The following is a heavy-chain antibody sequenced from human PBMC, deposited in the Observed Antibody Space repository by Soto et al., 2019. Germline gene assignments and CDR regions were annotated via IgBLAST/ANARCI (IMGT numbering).Heavy chain of an antibody. CDR3: ARKNDYSNYARAGYYYGMDV. D-gene: IGHD4-4*01. J-gene: IGHJ6*02. V-gene: IGHV1-46*01. CDR1: GYTFTSYY. Sequence: ASVKVSCKASGYTFTSYYMHWVRQAPGQGLEWMGIINPSGGSTSYAQKFQGRVTMTRDTSTSTVYMELSSLRSEDTAVYYCARKNDYSNYARAGYYYGMDVWGQGTTVTIS. CDR2: INPSGGST.